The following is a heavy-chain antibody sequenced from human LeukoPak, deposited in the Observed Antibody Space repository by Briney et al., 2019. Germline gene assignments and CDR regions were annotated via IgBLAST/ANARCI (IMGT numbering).Heavy chain of an antibody. Sequence: PGGSLRLSCAASGFTFSSYGMHWVRQAPGKGLEWVAVISYDGSNKYYADSVKGRFTISRDNSKSTLYLQMNSLRAEDTAVYYCAKDRSWELLRYSFDYWGQGTLVTVSS. V-gene: IGHV3-30*18. D-gene: IGHD1-26*01. CDR1: GFTFSSYG. CDR2: ISYDGSNK. J-gene: IGHJ4*02. CDR3: AKDRSWELLRYSFDY.